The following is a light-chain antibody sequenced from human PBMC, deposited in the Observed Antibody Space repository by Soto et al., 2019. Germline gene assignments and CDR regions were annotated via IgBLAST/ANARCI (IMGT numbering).Light chain of an antibody. CDR1: QSVSHS. Sequence: DNQMTQSPSALSASGGDRDSSSCRASQSVSHSLAWYQKRPGKAPNHLIFDASTLESGVPSRFSGSGSGTPFTLTICSLQSDDFATSYCPQYKGYFRPFGQGTKV. CDR2: DAS. J-gene: IGKJ1*01. V-gene: IGKV1-5*01. CDR3: PQYKGYFRP.